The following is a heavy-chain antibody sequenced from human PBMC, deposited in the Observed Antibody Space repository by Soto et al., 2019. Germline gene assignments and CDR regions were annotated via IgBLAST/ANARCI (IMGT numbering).Heavy chain of an antibody. J-gene: IGHJ4*02. CDR3: ARWSLYSSGGTEDY. D-gene: IGHD6-19*01. CDR1: GYSFTSYW. V-gene: IGHV5-51*01. CDR2: IYPGDSDT. Sequence: PGESLKISRKGSGYSFTSYWIGWVRQMPGKGLEWVGIIYPGDSDTRYSPSFQGQVTISADKSISTAYLQWSSLKASDAAMYYCARWSLYSSGGTEDYWGQGTLVTVSS.